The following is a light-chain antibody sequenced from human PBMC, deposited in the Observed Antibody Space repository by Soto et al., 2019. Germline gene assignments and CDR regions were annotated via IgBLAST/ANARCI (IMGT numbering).Light chain of an antibody. CDR3: QHYDNSPLT. V-gene: IGKV3-20*01. J-gene: IGKJ4*01. CDR2: GAS. CDR1: QSVNSRH. Sequence: VVLTQSPATLSLSPGERATLSCRASQSVNSRHLVWYQQKLGQAPRLLIYGASTRAIGIPDRFSGSGSGTDFTLTITTLEPEDFAVYYCQHYDNSPLTFGGGTKVEI.